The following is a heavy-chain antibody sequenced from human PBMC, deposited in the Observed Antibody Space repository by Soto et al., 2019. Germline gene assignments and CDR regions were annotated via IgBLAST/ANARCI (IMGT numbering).Heavy chain of an antibody. CDR3: ERLIQSSGYY. V-gene: IGHV5-51*01. Sequence: PVQLLKISGRGSGYIFTRYWIGGERQMPGKGLEWMVIIYPGDCDTRYSPSFQGQVTISADKSISTAYLQWSSLKASDTAMYYCERLIQSSGYYWGQGTLVTVSS. CDR1: GYIFTRYW. CDR2: IYPGDCDT. J-gene: IGHJ4*02. D-gene: IGHD3-22*01.